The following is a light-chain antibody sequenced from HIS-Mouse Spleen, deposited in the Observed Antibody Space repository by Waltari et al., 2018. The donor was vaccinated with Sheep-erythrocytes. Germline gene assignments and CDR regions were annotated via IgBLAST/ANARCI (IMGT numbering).Light chain of an antibody. CDR1: SSNIGTNY. Sequence: QSVLTQPPSVSAAPGQKVTISSSGSSSNIGTNYVSWYQQLPGTAPKLLIYDNNKRPSGIPDRFSGSKSGTSATLGITGLQTGDEADYYCGTWDSSLSAGVFGGGTKLTVL. CDR3: GTWDSSLSAGV. V-gene: IGLV1-51*01. CDR2: DNN. J-gene: IGLJ3*02.